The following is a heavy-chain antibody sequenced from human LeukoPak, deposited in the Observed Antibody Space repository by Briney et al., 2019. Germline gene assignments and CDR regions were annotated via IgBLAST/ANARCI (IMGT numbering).Heavy chain of an antibody. D-gene: IGHD4-11*01. J-gene: IGHJ4*01. V-gene: IGHV3-66*01. Sequence: QPGGSLRLSCAASGFTVSSNYMSWVRQAPGKGLEWVSVIYSGGSTYYADSVKGRFTISRDNAKNTLYLQMNSLRAEDTAVYYCVRSAFLTTEFYFDYWGHGTLVTVSS. CDR2: IYSGGST. CDR3: VRSAFLTTEFYFDY. CDR1: GFTVSSNY.